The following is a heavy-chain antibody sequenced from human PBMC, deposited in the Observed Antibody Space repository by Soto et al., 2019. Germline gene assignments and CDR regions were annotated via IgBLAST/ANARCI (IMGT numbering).Heavy chain of an antibody. D-gene: IGHD5-12*01. CDR2: INSDGSST. CDR3: ARTYSGYDYYGPFDY. V-gene: IGHV3-74*01. J-gene: IGHJ4*02. CDR1: GFTFSSYW. Sequence: GGSLRLSCAASGFTFSSYWMHWVRQAPGKGLVWVSRINSDGSSTSYADSVKGRFTISRDNAKNTLYLQMNSLRAEDTAVYYCARTYSGYDYYGPFDYWGQGTLVTVSS.